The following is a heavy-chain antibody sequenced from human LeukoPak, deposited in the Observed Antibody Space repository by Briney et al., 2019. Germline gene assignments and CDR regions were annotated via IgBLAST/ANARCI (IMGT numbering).Heavy chain of an antibody. CDR2: ISAYSGYT. J-gene: IGHJ3*02. Sequence: ASVKVSCKASGYTFTSYGISWVRQAPGQGLEWMGWISAYSGYTNYAQKLQGRVTMTTDASTRTPYLELRSLRSDDTAVYYVARRLRFLEGTGAFDIWGQGTIVTVSS. D-gene: IGHD3-3*01. V-gene: IGHV1-18*01. CDR3: ARRLRFLEGTGAFDI. CDR1: GYTFTSYG.